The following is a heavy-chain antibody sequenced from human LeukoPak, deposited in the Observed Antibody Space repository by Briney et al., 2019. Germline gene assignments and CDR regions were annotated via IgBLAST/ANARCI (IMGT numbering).Heavy chain of an antibody. CDR1: GYSFTSYW. CDR3: ARYCSGGSCYARVAFDI. CDR2: IYPGDSDT. J-gene: IGHJ3*02. D-gene: IGHD2-15*01. Sequence: GESLKISCKGSGYSFTSYWIGWVRQMPGKGLEWMGIIYPGDSDTRYSPSFQGQVTISADKSIGTAYLQWSSLKASDTAMYYCARYCSGGSCYARVAFDIWGQGTMVTVSS. V-gene: IGHV5-51*01.